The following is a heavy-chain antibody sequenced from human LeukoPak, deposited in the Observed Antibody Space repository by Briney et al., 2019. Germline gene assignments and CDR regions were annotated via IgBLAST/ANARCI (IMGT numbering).Heavy chain of an antibody. CDR3: AGGGSGSWGMDV. CDR2: IVVGSGNT. D-gene: IGHD1-26*01. J-gene: IGHJ6*02. Sequence: ASVKVSCKASGYTFTSYAMHWVRQAPGQRLEWIGWIVVGSGNTNYAQKFQERVTITRDMSTSTAYMELSSLRSEDTAVYYCAGGGSGSWGMDVWGQGTTVTVSS. CDR1: GYTFTSYA. V-gene: IGHV1-58*02.